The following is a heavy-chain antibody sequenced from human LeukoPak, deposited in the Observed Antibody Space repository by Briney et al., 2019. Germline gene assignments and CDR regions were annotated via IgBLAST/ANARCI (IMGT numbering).Heavy chain of an antibody. CDR3: ASLTGKDFSLFDY. J-gene: IGHJ4*02. Sequence: GGSLRLSCAVSGFTFSSYWMSWVRQAPGRGLEWVANIKQDGSEKYYVDSVKGRFTISRDNSKNTLYLQMNSLRGEDTATYFCASLTGKDFSLFDYWGRGALVSVSS. D-gene: IGHD1-14*01. CDR1: GFTFSSYW. CDR2: IKQDGSEK. V-gene: IGHV3-7*01.